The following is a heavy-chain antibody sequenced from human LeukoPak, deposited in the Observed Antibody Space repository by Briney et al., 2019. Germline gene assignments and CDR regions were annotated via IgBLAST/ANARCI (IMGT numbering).Heavy chain of an antibody. CDR1: GFTFSDYN. Sequence: PGGSLRLSCAASGFTFSDYNMRWIRQAPGKGLEWVSSISRSGSTKYYADSVKGRFTISRDNAKNSLFLQMNSLRAEDTAVYYCAKRRYDSSGHFDSWGQGTLVTVSS. J-gene: IGHJ4*02. D-gene: IGHD3-22*01. CDR3: AKRRYDSSGHFDS. CDR2: ISRSGSTK. V-gene: IGHV3-11*01.